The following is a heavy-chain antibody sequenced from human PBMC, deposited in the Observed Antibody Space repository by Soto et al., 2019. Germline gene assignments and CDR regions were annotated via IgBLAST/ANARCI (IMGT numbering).Heavy chain of an antibody. Sequence: EASVKASCKASGDTFTSYGISWVRQAPGQGLEWMGWISAYNGNTNYAQKLQGRVTMTTDTSTSTAYMELRSLRSDDTAVYYCASVRESWFDPWGQGTLVTVSS. CDR3: ASVRESWFDP. CDR2: ISAYNGNT. CDR1: GDTFTSYG. V-gene: IGHV1-18*01. J-gene: IGHJ5*02.